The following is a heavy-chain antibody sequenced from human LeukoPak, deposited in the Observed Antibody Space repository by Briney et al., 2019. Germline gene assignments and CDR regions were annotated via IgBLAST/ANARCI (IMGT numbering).Heavy chain of an antibody. CDR3: AREVVVGYNWNFNWFDP. J-gene: IGHJ5*02. V-gene: IGHV4-34*01. CDR1: GGSFSGYY. D-gene: IGHD1-7*01. CDR2: INHSGST. Sequence: SETLSLTCAVYGGSFSGYYWSWIRQPPGKGLEWIGEINHSGSTNYNPSLKSRVTISVDTSKNQFSLKLSSVTAADTAVYYCAREVVVGYNWNFNWFDPWGQGTLVTVSS.